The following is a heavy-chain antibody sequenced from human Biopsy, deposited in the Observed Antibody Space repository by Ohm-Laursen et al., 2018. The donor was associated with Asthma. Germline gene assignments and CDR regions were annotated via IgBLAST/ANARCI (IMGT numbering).Heavy chain of an antibody. D-gene: IGHD2-15*01. V-gene: IGHV3-53*01. CDR1: GFSVSSNY. Sequence: SLRLSCAASGFSVSSNYMSWVRQAPGKGLEWVSVIYSGGSTYYADSVKGRFTISRDNSKNTLDLQMNSLRAEDTAVYFCARFVQAEEGVFWGQGARVTVSS. CDR3: ARFVQAEEGVF. CDR2: IYSGGST. J-gene: IGHJ4*02.